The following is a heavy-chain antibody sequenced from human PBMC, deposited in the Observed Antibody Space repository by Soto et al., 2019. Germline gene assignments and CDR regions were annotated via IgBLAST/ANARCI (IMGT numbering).Heavy chain of an antibody. Sequence: QVHLVQSGAEVKKPGASVKLSCKASAYTFTNYYMHWVRQAPGQGFEWMGVINPKGGDTTYPQKFQGRVTMTRDPSTSTVYMELSSLRSEDTAVYYCARSEINFGAPASDFWGQGTMVTVPS. D-gene: IGHD3-3*01. J-gene: IGHJ3*01. CDR1: AYTFTNYY. CDR2: INPKGGDT. CDR3: ARSEINFGAPASDF. V-gene: IGHV1-46*01.